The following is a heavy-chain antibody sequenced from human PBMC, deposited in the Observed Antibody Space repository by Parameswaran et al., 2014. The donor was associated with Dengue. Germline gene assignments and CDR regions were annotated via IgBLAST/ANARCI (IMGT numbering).Heavy chain of an antibody. V-gene: IGHV4-39*01. CDR3: ARPEQWLSIGMDV. J-gene: IGHJ6*02. CDR2: IYYSGST. D-gene: IGHD6-19*01. Sequence: WIRQPPGKGLEWIGSIYYSGSTYYNPSLKSRVTISVDTSKNQFSLKLSSVTAADTAVYYCARPEQWLSIGMDVWGQGTTVTVSS.